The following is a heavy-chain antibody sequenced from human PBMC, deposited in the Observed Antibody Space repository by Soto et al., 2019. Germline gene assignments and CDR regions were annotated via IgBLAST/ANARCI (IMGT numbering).Heavy chain of an antibody. D-gene: IGHD2-2*01. J-gene: IGHJ4*02. CDR1: GFNFNNYG. CDR2: VSKSDYT. Sequence: GGSLRLSCAVSGFNFNNYGINWVRQAPGKGLEWVASVSKSDYTYYSDSVKGRFTISRDNAKNSVSLQMNTLRAEDTAVYYCAREDSIIIPAVSDFWGQGTLVTVSS. CDR3: AREDSIIIPAVSDF. V-gene: IGHV3-21*01.